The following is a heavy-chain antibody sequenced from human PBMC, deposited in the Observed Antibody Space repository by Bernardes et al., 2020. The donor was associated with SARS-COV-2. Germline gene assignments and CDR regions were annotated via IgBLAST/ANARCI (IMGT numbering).Heavy chain of an antibody. V-gene: IGHV4-4*02. D-gene: IGHD4-17*01. CDR3: VVRGDYDAFDI. Sequence: SETLSLTCAVSGGSISSSNWWSWVRQPPGKGLEWIGEIYHSGSTNYNPSLKSRVTISVDKSKNQFSLKLSSVTAADTAVYYCVVRGDYDAFDIWGQGTMVTVSS. J-gene: IGHJ3*02. CDR2: IYHSGST. CDR1: GGSISSSNW.